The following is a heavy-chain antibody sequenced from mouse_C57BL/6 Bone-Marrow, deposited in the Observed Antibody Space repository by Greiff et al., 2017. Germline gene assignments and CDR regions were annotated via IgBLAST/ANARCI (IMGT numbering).Heavy chain of an antibody. D-gene: IGHD2-12*01. CDR2: ISYDGSN. Sequence: DVQLVESGPGLVKPSQSLSLTCSVTGYSITSGYYWNWIRQFPGNKLEWKGYISYDGSNNYNPSLKNRISITRDTSKNQFFLKLNSVTTEDTATYYCARFTTGYYYAMDYWGQGTSVTVSS. CDR3: ARFTTGYYYAMDY. J-gene: IGHJ4*01. V-gene: IGHV3-6*01. CDR1: GYSITSGYY.